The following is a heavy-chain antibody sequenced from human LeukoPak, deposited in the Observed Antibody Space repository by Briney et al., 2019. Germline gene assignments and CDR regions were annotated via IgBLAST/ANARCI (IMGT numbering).Heavy chain of an antibody. D-gene: IGHD5-12*01. CDR1: GYTFTSYG. CDR3: AREYSGYDPAPIQYWFDP. V-gene: IGHV1-18*01. Sequence: ASVKVSCKASGYTFTSYGISWVRQDPGQGLEWMGWISAYNGNTNYAQKLQGRVTMTTDTSTSTAYMELRSLRSDDTAVYYCAREYSGYDPAPIQYWFDPWGQGTLVTVSS. CDR2: ISAYNGNT. J-gene: IGHJ5*02.